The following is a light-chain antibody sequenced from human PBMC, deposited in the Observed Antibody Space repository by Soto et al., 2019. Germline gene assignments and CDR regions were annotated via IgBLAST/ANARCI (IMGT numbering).Light chain of an antibody. CDR2: SNH. CDR1: SSNIGRNS. J-gene: IGLJ2*01. V-gene: IGLV1-47*02. Sequence: QSVLTQPPSASGTPGQRVTISCSGSSSNIGRNSVYWYQQVPGTAPKLLIYSNHQRPSGVPDRFSGSKSGTSASLAISGLRSEDEANSYCVAWDDSPSGVVFGGGTQLTVL. CDR3: VAWDDSPSGVV.